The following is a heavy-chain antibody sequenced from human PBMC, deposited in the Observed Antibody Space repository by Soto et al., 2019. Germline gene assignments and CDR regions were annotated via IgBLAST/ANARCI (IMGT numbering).Heavy chain of an antibody. CDR2: IDWDDDK. V-gene: IGHV2-70*01. J-gene: IGHJ3*02. CDR3: GRRTQLNDAFDI. Sequence: SGPTLVNPTQTLTLTCAFSGFSLSTSGMCVSWIRQPPGKALEWLALIDWDDDKYYSTSLKTRLTISKDTSKNQVVLTMTNMDPVDTATYYCGRRTQLNDAFDIWGQGTMVTVSS. CDR1: GFSLSTSGMC. D-gene: IGHD1-1*01.